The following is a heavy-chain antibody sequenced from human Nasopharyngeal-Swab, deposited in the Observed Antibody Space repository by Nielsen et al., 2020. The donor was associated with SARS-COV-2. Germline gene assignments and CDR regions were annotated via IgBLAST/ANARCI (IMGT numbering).Heavy chain of an antibody. CDR1: GYTFTSYD. J-gene: IGHJ6*02. Sequence: ASVKVSCKSSGYTFTSYDINWVRQATGQGLEWMGWMHPNSGNTGYAQKFQGRVTMTRNTSISTAYMELSSLRAEDTDVYYCATDVVGNNYYYYGMDVWGQGTTFTVSS. V-gene: IGHV1-8*01. CDR2: MHPNSGNT. D-gene: IGHD1-26*01. CDR3: ATDVVGNNYYYYGMDV.